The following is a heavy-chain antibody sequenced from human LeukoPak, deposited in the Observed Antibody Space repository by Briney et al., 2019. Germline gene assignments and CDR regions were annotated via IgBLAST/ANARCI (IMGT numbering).Heavy chain of an antibody. J-gene: IGHJ4*02. Sequence: PGGSLRLSCVATGFTFSDSHMIWLRQAPGKGLELLSYLTDSSGFTNYADSVKGRFTISRDNAKNSLYLQMNRLRDEDTAVYYCARGLRQPDYWGQGTLVTVSS. CDR1: GFTFSDSH. CDR3: ARGLRQPDY. CDR2: LTDSSGFT. D-gene: IGHD4-17*01. V-gene: IGHV3-11*06.